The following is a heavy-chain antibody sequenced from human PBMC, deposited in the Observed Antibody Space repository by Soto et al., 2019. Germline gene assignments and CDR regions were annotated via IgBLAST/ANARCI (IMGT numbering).Heavy chain of an antibody. Sequence: GSLRLSCAASGFTFSSYAMSWVRQAPGKGLEWVSAISGSGGSTYYADSVKGRFTISRDNSKNTLYLQMNSLRAEDTAVYYCAKDYPADDSRFYWYFDLWGRGTLVTVSS. J-gene: IGHJ2*01. CDR3: AKDYPADDSRFYWYFDL. CDR1: GFTFSSYA. V-gene: IGHV3-23*01. CDR2: ISGSGGST. D-gene: IGHD3-3*01.